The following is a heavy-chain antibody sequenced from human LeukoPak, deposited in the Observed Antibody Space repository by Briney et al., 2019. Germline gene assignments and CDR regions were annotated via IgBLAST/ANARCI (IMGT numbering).Heavy chain of an antibody. CDR2: IYYSGST. V-gene: IGHV4-39*07. Sequence: SETLSLTCTVSGGSISSGSYYWGWIRQPPGKGLEWIGSIYYSGSTYYNPSLKSRVTISVDTSKNQFSLKLSSVTAADTAVYYCARWGRITMVRGVNTFSYWGQGTLVTVSS. CDR3: ARWGRITMVRGVNTFSY. J-gene: IGHJ4*02. CDR1: GGSISSGSYY. D-gene: IGHD3-10*01.